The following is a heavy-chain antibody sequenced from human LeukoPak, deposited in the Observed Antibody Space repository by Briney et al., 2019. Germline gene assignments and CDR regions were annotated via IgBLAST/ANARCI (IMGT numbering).Heavy chain of an antibody. CDR3: AKVIRGGYGMDV. D-gene: IGHD3-10*01. J-gene: IGHJ6*02. CDR2: ISYSSSLT. V-gene: IGHV3-48*02. CDR1: GFTFSSFG. Sequence: PGGSLRLSCAASGFTFSSFGMNWVRQAPGKGLEWVSYISYSSSLTDYADSVKGRFTISRDNAKNSLSPQLNSLRDEDTAVYFCAKVIRGGYGMDVWGQGTTVTVSS.